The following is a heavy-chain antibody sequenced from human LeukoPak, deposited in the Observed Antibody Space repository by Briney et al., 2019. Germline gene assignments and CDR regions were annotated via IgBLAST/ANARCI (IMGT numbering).Heavy chain of an antibody. D-gene: IGHD2-15*01. Sequence: ASVKVSCKASGYTFTSYGITWVRQAPAQGLEWMGWITTYNGNTYYAQNFQGRVTMTADTSTSTAYMEVRTLRSDDTAVYYCARLSPPIASFCSGGTCYSGGFDPWGQGTRVTVSS. J-gene: IGHJ5*02. CDR2: ITTYNGNT. CDR1: GYTFTSYG. CDR3: ARLSPPIASFCSGGTCYSGGFDP. V-gene: IGHV1-18*01.